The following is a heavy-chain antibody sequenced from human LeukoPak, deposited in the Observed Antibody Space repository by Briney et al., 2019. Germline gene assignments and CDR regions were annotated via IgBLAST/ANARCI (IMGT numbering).Heavy chain of an antibody. D-gene: IGHD3-3*01. J-gene: IGHJ4*02. CDR3: ARDGPLEWLAYPDY. CDR2: INWNGINT. CDR1: GFTFNTYT. V-gene: IGHV3-20*04. Sequence: GGSLRLSCAASGFTFNTYTMNWVRQAPGKGLEWVSNINWNGINTDYADSVKGRFTISRDNAKNSLYLQMNSLRAEDTALYYCARDGPLEWLAYPDYWGQGTLVTVSS.